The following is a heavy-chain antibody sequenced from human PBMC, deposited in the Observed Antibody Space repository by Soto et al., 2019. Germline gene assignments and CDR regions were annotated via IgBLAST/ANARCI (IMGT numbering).Heavy chain of an antibody. J-gene: IGHJ4*02. D-gene: IGHD6-6*01. CDR1: KVTFRTYS. CDR2: ISSSSSYI. V-gene: IGHV3-21*01. Sequence: RHSCRAAKVTFRTYSMNWVRQAPGKGLEWVSSISSSSSYIYYADSMKGRFTISRDNAKNSLYLQMNGLRAEDTAVYYCARDLKYVAALDYWGQGTPVPGSS. CDR3: ARDLKYVAALDY.